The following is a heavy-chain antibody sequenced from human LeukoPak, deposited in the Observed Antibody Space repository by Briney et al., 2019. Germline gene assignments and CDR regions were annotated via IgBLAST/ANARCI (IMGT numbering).Heavy chain of an antibody. Sequence: PGGSLRLSCAASGFTFSSYSMNWVRQAPGKGLEGVSSISSSSSYIYYADSVKGRFTISRDNAKNSLYLQMNSLRAEDTAVYYCARDRVLRGVIEYWGQGTLVTVSS. V-gene: IGHV3-21*01. CDR2: ISSSSSYI. D-gene: IGHD3-10*01. CDR3: ARDRVLRGVIEY. CDR1: GFTFSSYS. J-gene: IGHJ4*02.